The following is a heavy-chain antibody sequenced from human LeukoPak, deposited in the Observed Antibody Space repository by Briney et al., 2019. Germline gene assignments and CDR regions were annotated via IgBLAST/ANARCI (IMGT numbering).Heavy chain of an antibody. CDR1: GFTFSSYG. CDR3: AKQEDIVVVPAAIRPPGYFDY. CDR2: IRYDGSNK. Sequence: GGSLRLSCAASGFTFSSYGMHWVRQAPGKGLEWVALIRYDGSNKYYADSVKGRFTISRDNSKNTLYLQMNSLRAEDTAVYYCAKQEDIVVVPAAIRPPGYFDYWGQGTLVTVSS. V-gene: IGHV3-30*02. J-gene: IGHJ4*02. D-gene: IGHD2-2*01.